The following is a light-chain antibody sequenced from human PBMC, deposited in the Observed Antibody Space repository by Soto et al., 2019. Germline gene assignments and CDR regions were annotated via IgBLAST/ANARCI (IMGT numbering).Light chain of an antibody. CDR2: KAS. J-gene: IGKJ1*01. Sequence: DIQMTQSPSILSASVGDRVTITCRASESISSWLAWYQQKPGKAPKLLIYKASTLESGVPSRFSGSGSGTKFTLTISSLQPDDFATYYCQQYSSYWWTFGQGTKVEIK. V-gene: IGKV1-5*03. CDR1: ESISSW. CDR3: QQYSSYWWT.